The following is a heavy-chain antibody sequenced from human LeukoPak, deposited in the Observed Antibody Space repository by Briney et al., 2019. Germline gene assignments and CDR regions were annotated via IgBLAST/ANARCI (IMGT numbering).Heavy chain of an antibody. Sequence: PGSSLRLSCAASGFTFDDYAMHWVRQAPGKGLEWVSGISWNSGSIGYADSVKGRFTISRDNTKNSLYLQMNSLRAEDMALYYCAKDRQGYLDYWGQGTLVTVSS. CDR3: AKDRQGYLDY. CDR1: GFTFDDYA. CDR2: ISWNSGSI. J-gene: IGHJ4*02. V-gene: IGHV3-9*03.